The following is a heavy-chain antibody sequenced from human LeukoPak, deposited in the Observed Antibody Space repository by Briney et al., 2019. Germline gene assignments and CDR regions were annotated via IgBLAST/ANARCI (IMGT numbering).Heavy chain of an antibody. Sequence: SETLSLTCTVSGGSISSSSYYWGWIRQPPGKGLEWIGSIYYSGSTYYNPSLKSRVTISVDTSKNQFSLKLSSVTAADTAVYYCARHVRILGVVTPTLIDYWGQGTLVTVSS. CDR3: ARHVRILGVVTPTLIDY. J-gene: IGHJ4*02. D-gene: IGHD3-3*01. V-gene: IGHV4-39*01. CDR1: GGSISSSSYY. CDR2: IYYSGST.